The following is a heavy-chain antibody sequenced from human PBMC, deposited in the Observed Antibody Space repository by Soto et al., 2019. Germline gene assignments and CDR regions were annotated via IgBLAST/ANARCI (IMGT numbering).Heavy chain of an antibody. V-gene: IGHV3-21*01. CDR2: ISSSSSYI. Sequence: EVQLVESGGGLVKPGGSLRLSCAASGFTFSSYSMNWVRQAPGKGLEWVSSISSSSSYIYYADAVKGRFTISRDNAKNSLYLQMNSLRAEDTAVYYCARAGGNWFDPWGQGTLVTVSS. J-gene: IGHJ5*02. CDR3: ARAGGNWFDP. CDR1: GFTFSSYS.